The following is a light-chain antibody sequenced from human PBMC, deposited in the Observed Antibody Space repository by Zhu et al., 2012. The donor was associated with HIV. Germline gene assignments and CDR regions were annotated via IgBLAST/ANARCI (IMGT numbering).Light chain of an antibody. V-gene: IGKV3-15*01. CDR3: QHYNSWPRT. CDR1: QSVDNY. J-gene: IGKJ1*01. Sequence: EIMMTQSPATLSVSPGERVTLSCRASQSVDNYLAWYQQKPGQAPRLLIYGAFTRATGIPARFSGSGSGTEFILTISSMQSEDLAIYYCQHYNSWPRTFGQGTKVQI. CDR2: GAF.